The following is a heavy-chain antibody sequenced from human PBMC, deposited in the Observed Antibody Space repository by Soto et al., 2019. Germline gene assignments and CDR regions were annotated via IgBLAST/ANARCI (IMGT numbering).Heavy chain of an antibody. CDR2: IRSKAYGGTT. V-gene: IGHV3-49*04. CDR1: GGPCCDYA. CDR3: TSREWELPVDY. D-gene: IGHD1-26*01. Sequence: PLRVSCPASGGPCCDYARSWVRNAPGKGLEWVGFIRSKAYGGTTEYAASVKGRFTISRDDSKSIAYLQMNSLKTEDTAVYYCTSREWELPVDYWCQGTMVTVS. J-gene: IGHJ4*02.